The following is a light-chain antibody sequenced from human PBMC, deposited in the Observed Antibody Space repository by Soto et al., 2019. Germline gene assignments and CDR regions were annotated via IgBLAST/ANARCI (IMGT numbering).Light chain of an antibody. CDR1: STNIGSNF. CDR2: STD. CDR3: AAWDYSPSGPV. J-gene: IGLJ3*02. V-gene: IGLV1-47*02. Sequence: QSVLTQSPSASGTPGQRVTISCSGSSTNIGSNFVYWYQPLPGTAPKLLIYSTDKRPSGVPDRFAGSKSGTSASLAISGLRPDDEADYYCAAWDYSPSGPVFGGGTKVTVL.